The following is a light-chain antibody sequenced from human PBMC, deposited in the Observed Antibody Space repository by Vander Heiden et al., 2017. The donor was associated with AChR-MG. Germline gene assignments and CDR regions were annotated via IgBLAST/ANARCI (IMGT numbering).Light chain of an antibody. J-gene: IGKJ1*01. Sequence: DIQMTQSPSTLSASVGDRVTITCRASQSVSNWLAWYQQKPGKAPKVLIYKASNLESGVPSRFSGSGCGTEFTLTISSLQPDDFATYHCQHYYSYPATFGQGTRVEIK. CDR2: KAS. CDR3: QHYYSYPAT. V-gene: IGKV1-5*03. CDR1: QSVSNW.